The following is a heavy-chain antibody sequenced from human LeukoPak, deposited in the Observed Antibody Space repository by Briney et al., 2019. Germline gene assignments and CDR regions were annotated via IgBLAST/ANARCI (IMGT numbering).Heavy chain of an antibody. V-gene: IGHV3-21*01. J-gene: IGHJ5*02. CDR2: ISSSSSYI. CDR1: GFTFSSYS. D-gene: IGHD3-10*01. Sequence: GGSLRLSCAASGFTFSSYSMNWVRQAPGKGLEWVSSISSSSSYIYYADSVKGRFTISRDNSKNTLYLQMNSPRAEDTAVYYCAKDYSKTSYYGSGTYYRPNWFDPWGQGTLVTVSS. CDR3: AKDYSKTSYYGSGTYYRPNWFDP.